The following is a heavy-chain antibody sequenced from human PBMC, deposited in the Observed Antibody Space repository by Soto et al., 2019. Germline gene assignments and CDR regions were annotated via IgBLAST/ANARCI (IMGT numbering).Heavy chain of an antibody. J-gene: IGHJ5*02. CDR1: GGSISSSNW. CDR3: AGDYMVRGVMRWFDP. CDR2: IYHSGST. Sequence: QVQLQESGPGLVKPSGTLSLTCAVSGGSISSSNWWSWVRQPPGKGLEWIGDIYHSGSTNCNPSLNSRVTISVDKSRNQLSLELSSVTAADTAVYYCAGDYMVRGVMRWFDPWGQGTLVTVSS. D-gene: IGHD3-10*01. V-gene: IGHV4-4*02.